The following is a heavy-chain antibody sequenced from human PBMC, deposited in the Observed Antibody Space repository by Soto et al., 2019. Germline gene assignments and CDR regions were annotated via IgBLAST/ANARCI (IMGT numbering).Heavy chain of an antibody. D-gene: IGHD3-10*01. Sequence: EVQLLESGGGLVQPGGSLRLSCAASGFTFSSYAMSWVRQAPGKGLEWVSAISGSGGSTYYADSVKGRFTISRDNSKNTLYLQMNSLRAEDTAVYYCAKDHILWFGEGPIYNWFDPWGQGTLVTVSS. V-gene: IGHV3-23*01. CDR1: GFTFSSYA. CDR3: AKDHILWFGEGPIYNWFDP. CDR2: ISGSGGST. J-gene: IGHJ5*02.